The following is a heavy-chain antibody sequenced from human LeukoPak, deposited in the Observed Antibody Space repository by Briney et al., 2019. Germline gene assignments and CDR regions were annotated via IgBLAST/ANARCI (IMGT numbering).Heavy chain of an antibody. CDR3: AKSPTYYYDSSGYSA. Sequence: QAGGSLRLSCAASGFTFDDYAMHWVRQAPGKGLEWVSGISWNSGSIGYADSVKGRFTIFRDNAKNSLYLQMNSLRAEDTALYYCAKSPTYYYDSSGYSAWGQGTLVTVSS. J-gene: IGHJ4*02. D-gene: IGHD3-22*01. CDR2: ISWNSGSI. CDR1: GFTFDDYA. V-gene: IGHV3-9*01.